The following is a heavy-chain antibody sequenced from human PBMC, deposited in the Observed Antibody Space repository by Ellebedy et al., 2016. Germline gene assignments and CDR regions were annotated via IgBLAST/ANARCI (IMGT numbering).Heavy chain of an antibody. D-gene: IGHD2-2*01. J-gene: IGHJ6*02. V-gene: IGHV3-30*18. CDR2: ISYDGSNK. Sequence: GGSLRLSCAASGFTFSSYGMHWVRQAPGKGLEWVAVISYDGSNKYYADSVKGRFTISRDNSKNTLYLQMNSLRAEDTAVYYCAKEIVLVGYYYYGMDVWGQGTTVTVSS. CDR3: AKEIVLVGYYYYGMDV. CDR1: GFTFSSYG.